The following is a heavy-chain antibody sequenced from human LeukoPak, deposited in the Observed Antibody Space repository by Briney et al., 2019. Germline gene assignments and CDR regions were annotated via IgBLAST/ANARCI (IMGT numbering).Heavy chain of an antibody. J-gene: IGHJ6*03. CDR3: ARGLYYYGSGSHYYYMDV. CDR2: INHSGST. CDR1: GGSFSGYY. Sequence: SETLSLTCAVYGGSFSGYYWSWIRQPPGKGLEWIGEINHSGSTNYNPSLKSRVTISVDTSKNQFSLKLSSVTAADTAVYYCARGLYYYGSGSHYYYMDVWGKGTTVTISS. D-gene: IGHD3-10*01. V-gene: IGHV4-34*01.